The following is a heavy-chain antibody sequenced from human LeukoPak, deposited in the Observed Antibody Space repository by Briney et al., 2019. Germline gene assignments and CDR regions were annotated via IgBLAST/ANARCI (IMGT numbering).Heavy chain of an antibody. CDR2: ISSRSSII. J-gene: IGHJ4*02. CDR1: GFTFCSYS. D-gene: IGHD6-19*01. Sequence: GGSLRLSCAASGFTFCSYSMMWVRQAPGKGLEWVSYISSRSSIIYYADSVKGRFTISRDNAKNTLYLQMNSLIAEDTAVYYCASALSCGSGCKPDYWGQGTLVTVSS. V-gene: IGHV3-48*01. CDR3: ASALSCGSGCKPDY.